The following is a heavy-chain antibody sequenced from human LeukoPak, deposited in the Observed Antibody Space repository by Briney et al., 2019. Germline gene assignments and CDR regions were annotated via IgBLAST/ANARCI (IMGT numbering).Heavy chain of an antibody. CDR2: IYYSGST. CDR1: GGSISSGGYY. Sequence: SQTLSLTCTVSGGSISSGGYYWSWIRQHPGKGLEWIGYIYYSGSTYYNPSLKSRVTISVDTSKNQFSLKLSSVTAADTAVYYCARGLRVGNTGYYFDYWGQGTLVTVSS. V-gene: IGHV4-31*03. J-gene: IGHJ4*02. CDR3: ARGLRVGNTGYYFDY. D-gene: IGHD1-26*01.